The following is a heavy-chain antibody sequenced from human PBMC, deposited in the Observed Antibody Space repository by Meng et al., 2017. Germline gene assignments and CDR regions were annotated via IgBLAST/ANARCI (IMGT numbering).Heavy chain of an antibody. D-gene: IGHD4-17*01. J-gene: IGHJ4*02. Sequence: GGSLRLSCAASGFRFSDYDMHWVRQAPGKGLEWVSSISSSSSYIYYADSVKGRFTISRDNSKNTLYLQMNSLRAEDTAVYYCAKVKTVTAPEYRYFDYWGQGTLVTVSS. CDR3: AKVKTVTAPEYRYFDY. CDR2: ISSSSSYI. CDR1: GFRFSDYD. V-gene: IGHV3-21*04.